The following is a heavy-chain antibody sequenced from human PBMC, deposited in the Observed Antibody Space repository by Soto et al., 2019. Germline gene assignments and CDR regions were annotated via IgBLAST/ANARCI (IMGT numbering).Heavy chain of an antibody. CDR1: GGTFSSYA. D-gene: IGHD2-2*01. CDR3: ARSQGSSTSLEIYYYYYYGMDV. CDR2: IIPVVGSA. Sequence: QVQLVQSGAEVKKPGSSVKVSCKASGGTFSSYAISWVRQAPGQGLEWRGGIIPVVGSANYARKFQGRVTITADESTSTAYMELSSLRSEDTAVYYCARSQGSSTSLEIYYYYYYGMDVWGQGTTVTVSS. V-gene: IGHV1-69*01. J-gene: IGHJ6*02.